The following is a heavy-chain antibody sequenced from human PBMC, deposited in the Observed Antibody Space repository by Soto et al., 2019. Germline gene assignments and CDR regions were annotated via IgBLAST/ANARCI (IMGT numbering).Heavy chain of an antibody. J-gene: IGHJ4*02. CDR1: GFTFSNYA. CDR2: ISGSGDAT. D-gene: IGHD2-15*01. CDR3: AKALTPWTRYSLTE. V-gene: IGHV3-23*01. Sequence: EVLLLESGGGLVQPGGSLRLSCAASGFTFSNYAMIWVRQAPGKGLEWVSAISGSGDATYYSGSVRGRFTISRDNSKNTMHLQTNSLRAEDTAVYYCAKALTPWTRYSLTEWGQGTLVTVSS.